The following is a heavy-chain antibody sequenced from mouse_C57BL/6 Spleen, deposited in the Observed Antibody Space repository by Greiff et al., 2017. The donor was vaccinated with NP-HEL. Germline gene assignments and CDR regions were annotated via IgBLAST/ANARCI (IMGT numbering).Heavy chain of an antibody. CDR3: ARGGYGTPFAY. CDR2: ISSGSSTI. J-gene: IGHJ3*01. Sequence: EVKLQESGGGLVKPGGSLKLSCAASGFTFSDYGMHWVRQAPEKGLEWVAYISSGSSTIYYADTVKGRFTISRDNAKNTLFLQMTSLRSEDTAMYYCARGGYGTPFAYWGQGTLVTVSA. V-gene: IGHV5-17*01. CDR1: GFTFSDYG. D-gene: IGHD1-1*01.